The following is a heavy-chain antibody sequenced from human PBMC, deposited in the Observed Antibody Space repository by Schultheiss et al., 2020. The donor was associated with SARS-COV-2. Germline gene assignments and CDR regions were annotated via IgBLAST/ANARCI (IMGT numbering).Heavy chain of an antibody. V-gene: IGHV3-23*01. J-gene: IGHJ4*02. Sequence: GGSLRLSCSASGFTFSRYAFHWVRQAPGKGLEWFSGISGSGDKTYYPDSVKGRFSISRDNSKGTMSLQMGNLKAEDTAIYYCTKHRENFGDSLIDYWGQGTLVTVSS. CDR3: TKHRENFGDSLIDY. CDR2: ISGSGDKT. D-gene: IGHD4-17*01. CDR1: GFTFSRYA.